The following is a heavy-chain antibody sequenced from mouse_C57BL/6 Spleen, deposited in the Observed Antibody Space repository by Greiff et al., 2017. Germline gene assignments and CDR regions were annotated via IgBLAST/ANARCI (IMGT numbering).Heavy chain of an antibody. CDR3: ARCPDYYGSSLYAMDY. J-gene: IGHJ4*01. CDR1: GYTFTGYW. CDR2: ILPGSGST. D-gene: IGHD1-1*01. Sequence: VQLQQSGAELMKPGASVKLSCKATGYTFTGYWIEWVKQRPGHGLEWIGEILPGSGSTNYNEKFKGKATFTADTSSNTAYMPLSSLTTEDSAIYYCARCPDYYGSSLYAMDYWGQGTSVTVSS. V-gene: IGHV1-9*01.